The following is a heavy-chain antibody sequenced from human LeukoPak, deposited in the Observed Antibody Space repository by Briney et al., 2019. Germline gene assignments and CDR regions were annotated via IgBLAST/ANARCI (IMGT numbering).Heavy chain of an antibody. Sequence: SVTVSCKASGGTFSSYAISWVRQAPGQGLEWMGGIIAILGIANYAQKLQGRVTITADKSTSTAYMELSSLRSEDTAVYYCARDGLKYSSSSSRGGRLWYGMDAWGQGTTVTVSS. J-gene: IGHJ6*02. V-gene: IGHV1-69*10. CDR2: IIAILGIA. D-gene: IGHD6-13*01. CDR1: GGTFSSYA. CDR3: ARDGLKYSSSSSRGGRLWYGMDA.